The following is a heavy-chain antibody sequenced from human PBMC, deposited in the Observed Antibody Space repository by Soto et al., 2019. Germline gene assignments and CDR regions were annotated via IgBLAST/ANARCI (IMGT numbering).Heavy chain of an antibody. CDR3: AKEAVGATPDY. J-gene: IGHJ4*02. V-gene: IGHV3-30*18. CDR1: GFTFSSYG. Sequence: QVQLVESGGGVVQPGRSLRLSCAASGFTFSSYGMHWVRQAPGKGLEWVAVISYDGSNKYYADSVKGRFTISRDNSKNTLYLQMNSPRAEDTAVYYCAKEAVGATPDYWGQGTLVTVSS. CDR2: ISYDGSNK. D-gene: IGHD1-26*01.